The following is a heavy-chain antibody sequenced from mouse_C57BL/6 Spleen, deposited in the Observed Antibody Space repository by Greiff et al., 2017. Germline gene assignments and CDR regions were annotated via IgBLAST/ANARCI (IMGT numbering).Heavy chain of an antibody. J-gene: IGHJ1*03. CDR1: GYAFSSYW. V-gene: IGHV1-80*01. CDR2: IYPGDGDT. Sequence: VKLMESGAELVKPGTSVKISCKASGYAFSSYWMNWVKQRPGKGLEWIGQIYPGDGDTNYNGKFKGKATLTADKSSSTAYMQLSSLTSEDSAVYFCATELTGRYFDVWGTGTTVTVSS. CDR3: ATELTGRYFDV. D-gene: IGHD4-1*01.